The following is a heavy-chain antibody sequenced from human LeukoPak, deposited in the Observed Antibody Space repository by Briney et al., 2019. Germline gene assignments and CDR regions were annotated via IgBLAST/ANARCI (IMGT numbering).Heavy chain of an antibody. CDR3: ARDHSSGWRKNWFDP. J-gene: IGHJ5*02. CDR2: INPNSGGT. CDR1: GYTFTGYY. V-gene: IGHV1-2*02. Sequence: ASVKVSCKASGYTFTGYYMHWVRQAPGQGLEWMGWINPNSGGTNYAQKFQGRVTMTRDTSISTAYMELSRLRSDDTAVYYCARDHSSGWRKNWFDPWGQGTLVTVSS. D-gene: IGHD6-19*01.